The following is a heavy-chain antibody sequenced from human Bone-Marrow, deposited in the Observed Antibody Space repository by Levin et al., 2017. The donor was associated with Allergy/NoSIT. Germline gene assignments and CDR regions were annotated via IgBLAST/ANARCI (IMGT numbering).Heavy chain of an antibody. CDR3: ARGRLGYCGGGACYSLAS. D-gene: IGHD2-15*01. CDR2: FNGGGAT. V-gene: IGHV3-53*01. CDR1: GFTVSSDY. J-gene: IGHJ5*02. Sequence: GGSLRLSCAASGFTVSSDYMSWVRQAPGKGLEWVSTFNGGGATSYTDSVQGRFTVSGDNSENTLYLQMNSLTVEDTAVYYCARGRLGYCGGGACYSLASWGQGTLVTVSS.